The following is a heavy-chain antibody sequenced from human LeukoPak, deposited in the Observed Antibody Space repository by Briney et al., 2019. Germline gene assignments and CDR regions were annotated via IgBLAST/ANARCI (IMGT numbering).Heavy chain of an antibody. CDR3: ARALPLYDILTGYYSRYFDY. CDR2: IYHSGST. V-gene: IGHV4-38-2*02. Sequence: SETPSLTCTVSGYSISSGYYWGWIRQPPGKGLEWIGSIYHSGSTYYNPSLKSRVTISVDTSKNQFSLKLSSVTAADTAVYYCARALPLYDILTGYYSRYFDYWGQGTLVTVSS. CDR1: GYSISSGYY. J-gene: IGHJ4*02. D-gene: IGHD3-9*01.